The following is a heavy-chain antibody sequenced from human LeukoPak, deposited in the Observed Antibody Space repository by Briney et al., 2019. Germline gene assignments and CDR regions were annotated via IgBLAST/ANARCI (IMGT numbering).Heavy chain of an antibody. Sequence: GGSLRLSCAASGFTFSSYAMSWVRQAPGKGLEWVSAISGSGGSTYYADSVKGRFTISRDNSKNTLYLQMNSLRAEDTAVYYCAKRGLWSVGSGSPFDYWGQGTLVTVSS. CDR1: GFTFSSYA. J-gene: IGHJ4*02. D-gene: IGHD3-10*01. CDR2: ISGSGGST. CDR3: AKRGLWSVGSGSPFDY. V-gene: IGHV3-23*01.